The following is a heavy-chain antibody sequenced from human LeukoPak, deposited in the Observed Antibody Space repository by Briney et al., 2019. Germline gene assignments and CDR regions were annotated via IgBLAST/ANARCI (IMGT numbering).Heavy chain of an antibody. CDR2: INHNGNVN. J-gene: IGHJ6*02. D-gene: IGHD6-13*01. Sequence: GGPLRLSCAASGFAFSSYWMNWARQAPGKGLEWVASINHNGNVNYYVDSVKGRFTISRDNAKNSLYLQMSNLRAEDTAVYYCAKREVAAAGTYYGMDVWGQGTTVTVSS. CDR1: GFAFSSYW. V-gene: IGHV3-7*03. CDR3: AKREVAAAGTYYGMDV.